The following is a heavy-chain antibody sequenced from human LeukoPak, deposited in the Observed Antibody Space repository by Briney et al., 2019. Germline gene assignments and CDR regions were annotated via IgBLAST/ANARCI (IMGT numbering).Heavy chain of an antibody. D-gene: IGHD2-21*02. Sequence: GGSLRLSCAASGFTFSSYAMHWVRQAPGKGLEWVAVISYDGSNKYYADSVKGRFTISRDNSKNTLYLQMNSLRAEDTAVYYCARDRYCGGDCYSYYFDYWGQGTLVTVSS. CDR1: GFTFSSYA. CDR3: ARDRYCGGDCYSYYFDY. CDR2: ISYDGSNK. J-gene: IGHJ4*02. V-gene: IGHV3-30-3*01.